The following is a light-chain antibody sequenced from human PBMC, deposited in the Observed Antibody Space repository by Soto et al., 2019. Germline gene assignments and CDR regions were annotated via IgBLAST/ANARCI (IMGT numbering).Light chain of an antibody. CDR3: QSYDSSLSGYV. CDR2: ENN. CDR1: SSNIGAGYE. V-gene: IGLV1-40*01. J-gene: IGLJ1*01. Sequence: QSVLTQPPSVSEAPGQRVTISCTGSSSNIGAGYEAHWYQQVPGTAPKLLIYENNNRPSGVPDRLSGSKSGTSASLASTGLQAEDEAEYYCQSYDSSLSGYVFGTGTKVTVL.